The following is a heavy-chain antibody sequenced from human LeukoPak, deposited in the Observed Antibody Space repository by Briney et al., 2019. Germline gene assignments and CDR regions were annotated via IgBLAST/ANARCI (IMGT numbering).Heavy chain of an antibody. CDR2: FHYSGST. CDR3: ARGFWSRYYDY. CDR1: GYSISSAYY. Sequence: SETLSLTCTVSGYSISSAYYGGWIRQSPGKGLEWVGSFHYSGSTSYNPSLKSRVTISVDSSKNQFSLRLSSVTAADTAVYYCARGFWSRYYDYWGQGALVTVSS. V-gene: IGHV4-38-2*02. J-gene: IGHJ4*02. D-gene: IGHD2-8*02.